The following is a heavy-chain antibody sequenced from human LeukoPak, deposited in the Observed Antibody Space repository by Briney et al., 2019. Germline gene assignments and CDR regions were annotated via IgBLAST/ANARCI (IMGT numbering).Heavy chain of an antibody. Sequence: GSLRLSCAASGFTFSSYSMNWVRQPPGKGLEWIGEIYHSGSTNYNPSLKSRVIISVDKSKNQFSLKLSSVTAADTAVYYCTGNGYYSLEYWGQGTLVTVSS. CDR3: TGNGYYSLEY. J-gene: IGHJ4*02. D-gene: IGHD3-3*01. CDR2: IYHSGST. V-gene: IGHV4-4*02. CDR1: GFTFSSYSM.